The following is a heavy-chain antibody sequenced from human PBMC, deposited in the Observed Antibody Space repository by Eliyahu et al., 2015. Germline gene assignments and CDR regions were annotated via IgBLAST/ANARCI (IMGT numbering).Heavy chain of an antibody. CDR2: IFSNDEK. D-gene: IGHD2-21*01. CDR3: ARLRGGIPV. CDR1: GFSLTSENMG. J-gene: IGHJ6*02. Sequence: QVTLKESGPVLVKPTKTLTLTCTVSGFSLTSENMGVSWIRQPPGKALEWLANIFSNDEKLYRSSLQDRLTISKDISKSQVVLTLTNVDRVDTGTYYCARLRGGIPVWGQGTTVTVS. V-gene: IGHV2-26*01.